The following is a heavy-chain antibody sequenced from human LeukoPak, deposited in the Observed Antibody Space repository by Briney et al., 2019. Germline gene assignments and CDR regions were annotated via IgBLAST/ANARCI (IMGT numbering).Heavy chain of an antibody. V-gene: IGHV4-34*01. D-gene: IGHD2-2*01. CDR1: GFIFSDYS. Sequence: GSLRLSCAASGFIFSDYSMSWIRQPPGKGLEWVGEINHNGITKYNPSLKSRVTMSVDTSKNQFSLKVTSVTAADTAVYYCARARSICISDTCYAPPGFWGKGTLVTVSS. CDR3: ARARSICISDTCYAPPGF. CDR2: INHNGIT. J-gene: IGHJ4*02.